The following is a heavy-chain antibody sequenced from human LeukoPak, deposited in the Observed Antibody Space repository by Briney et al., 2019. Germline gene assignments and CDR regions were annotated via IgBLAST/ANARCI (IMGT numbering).Heavy chain of an antibody. CDR1: GFTFSSYA. J-gene: IGHJ4*02. Sequence: GGSLRLSCAASGFTFSSYAMHWVRQAPGKGLEWVAVISYDGSNKYYADSVKGRFTISRDNSKNTLYLQMNSLRAEDTAVYYCAKGGPPYCSGGSCPPWEWGQGTLVTVSS. D-gene: IGHD2-15*01. CDR2: ISYDGSNK. V-gene: IGHV3-30-3*01. CDR3: AKGGPPYCSGGSCPPWE.